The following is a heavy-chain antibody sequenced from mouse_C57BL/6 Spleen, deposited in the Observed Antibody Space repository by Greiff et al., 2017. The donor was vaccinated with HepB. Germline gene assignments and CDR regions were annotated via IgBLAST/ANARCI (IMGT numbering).Heavy chain of an antibody. Sequence: VQLQQSGPELVKPGASVKISCKASGYSFTSYYIHWVKQRPGQGLEWIGWIYPGSGNTKYNEKFKGKATLTADTSSSTAYMQLSSLTSEDSAVYYCASSPNSFYFDYWGQGTTLTVSS. CDR2: IYPGSGNT. J-gene: IGHJ2*01. D-gene: IGHD4-1*02. CDR3: ASSPNSFYFDY. V-gene: IGHV1-66*01. CDR1: GYSFTSYY.